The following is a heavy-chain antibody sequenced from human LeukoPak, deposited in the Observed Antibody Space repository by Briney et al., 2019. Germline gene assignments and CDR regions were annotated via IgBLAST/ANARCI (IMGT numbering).Heavy chain of an antibody. J-gene: IGHJ5*02. Sequence: VSVKVSCKASGYTFTGYYMLWVRQAPGQGLEWMGWINPNSGGTNYAQKFQGRVTMTRDTSISTAYMELSRLRSDDTAVYYCASGGIAAAGPVNWFDPWGQGSLVTVSS. CDR2: INPNSGGT. D-gene: IGHD6-13*01. CDR3: ASGGIAAAGPVNWFDP. CDR1: GYTFTGYY. V-gene: IGHV1-2*02.